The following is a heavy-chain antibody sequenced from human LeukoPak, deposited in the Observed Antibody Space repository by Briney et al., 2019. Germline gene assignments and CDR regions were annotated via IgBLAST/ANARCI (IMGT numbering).Heavy chain of an antibody. CDR1: GYTFTGYY. Sequence: PEASVKLSCTASGYTFTGYYLSWMRQAPGQGLEWMGWISGYTGDTNYARKVQGRFTFTTDTATSSVYMEMRSLRSDDRAIYYCASAYPQGVVVVPPAVGRDFDIWCQGTMLIVS. CDR3: ASAYPQGVVVVPPAVGRDFDI. J-gene: IGHJ3*02. D-gene: IGHD2-2*01. CDR2: ISGYTGDT. V-gene: IGHV1-18*01.